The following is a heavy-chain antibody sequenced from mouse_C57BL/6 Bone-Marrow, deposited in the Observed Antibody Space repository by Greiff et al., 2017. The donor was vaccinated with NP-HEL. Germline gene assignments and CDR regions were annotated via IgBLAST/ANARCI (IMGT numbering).Heavy chain of an antibody. Sequence: VQLQQSGAELARPGASVKMSCKASGYTFTSYTMHWVKQRPGQGLEWIGYINPSSGYTKYNQKFKDKATLTADKSSSTAYMQLSSLTSKDTAVYYCARSYSNYWYCGVWGTGTTVTVSS. CDR1: GYTFTSYT. CDR3: ARSYSNYWYCGV. V-gene: IGHV1-4*01. J-gene: IGHJ1*03. D-gene: IGHD2-5*01. CDR2: INPSSGYT.